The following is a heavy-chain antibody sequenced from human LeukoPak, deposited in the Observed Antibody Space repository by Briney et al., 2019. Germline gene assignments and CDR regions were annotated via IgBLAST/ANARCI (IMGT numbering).Heavy chain of an antibody. V-gene: IGHV3-30*03. CDR3: ARVSYYDSSGYFYGMDV. CDR1: GFTFSSYG. J-gene: IGHJ6*02. D-gene: IGHD3-22*01. Sequence: GGSLRLSCAASGFTFSSYGMHWVRQAPGKGLEWVAVISYDGSNKYYADSVKGRFTISRDNSKNTLYLQMNSLRAEDTAVYYCARVSYYDSSGYFYGMDVWGQGTTVTVSS. CDR2: ISYDGSNK.